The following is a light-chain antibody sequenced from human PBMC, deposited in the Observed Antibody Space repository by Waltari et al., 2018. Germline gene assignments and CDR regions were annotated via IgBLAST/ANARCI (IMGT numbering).Light chain of an antibody. J-gene: IGKJ4*01. CDR2: GAS. Sequence: EIVFTQSPGTLSLSPGERATLSSRASQSVSSSYLAWYQQKPGQAPRLLIYGASSRATGIPDRFSGSGSGTDFTLTISRLEPEDFAVYYCQQYGSSPPPFGGGTKVEIK. CDR3: QQYGSSPPP. CDR1: QSVSSSY. V-gene: IGKV3-20*01.